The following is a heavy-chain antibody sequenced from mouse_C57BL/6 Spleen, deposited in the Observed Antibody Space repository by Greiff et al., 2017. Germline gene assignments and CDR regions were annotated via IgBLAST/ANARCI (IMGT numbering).Heavy chain of an antibody. V-gene: IGHV1-64*01. J-gene: IGHJ3*01. Sequence: QVQLQQPGAELVKPGASVKLSCKASGYTFTSYWMHWVKQRPGQGLEWIGMIHPNSGSTNYNEKFKSKATLTVDKSSSTAYMQLSSLTSEDSAVYYCATSLYDYDGPWFAYWGQGTLVTVSA. CDR2: IHPNSGST. D-gene: IGHD2-4*01. CDR1: GYTFTSYW. CDR3: ATSLYDYDGPWFAY.